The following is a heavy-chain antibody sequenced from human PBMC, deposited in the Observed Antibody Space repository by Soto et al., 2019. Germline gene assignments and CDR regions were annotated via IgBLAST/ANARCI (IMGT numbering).Heavy chain of an antibody. Sequence: QLQLQESGPGLVKPSETLSLTCSVSGGSISSSSYFWGWIRQPPGKGLEWIGSIYYSGSTYYNPSLKRRVTVSVATSKDQFSLKLSSVTAADTAVYYCARHPSDFWFDPWGQGTLVTVSS. V-gene: IGHV4-39*01. CDR2: IYYSGST. CDR3: ARHPSDFWFDP. CDR1: GGSISSSSYF. J-gene: IGHJ5*02. D-gene: IGHD2-21*02.